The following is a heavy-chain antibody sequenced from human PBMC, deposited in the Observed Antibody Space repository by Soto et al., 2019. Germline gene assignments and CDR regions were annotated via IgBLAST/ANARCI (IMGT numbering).Heavy chain of an antibody. V-gene: IGHV3-30*14. D-gene: IGHD2-21*02. CDR1: GFTFSSYA. CDR3: ARDPGVAYCGGDCRGGMDV. J-gene: IGHJ6*02. Sequence: QVQLVESGGGVVQPGRSLRLSCAASGFTFSSYAMHWVRQAPGKGLEWVAVISYDGSNKYYADSVKGRFTISRDDSKNTLYLQMNSLGAEETAVYYCARDPGVAYCGGDCRGGMDVWGQGTTVTVSS. CDR2: ISYDGSNK.